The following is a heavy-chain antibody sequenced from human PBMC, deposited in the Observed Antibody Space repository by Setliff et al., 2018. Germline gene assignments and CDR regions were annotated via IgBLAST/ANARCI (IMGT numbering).Heavy chain of an antibody. CDR1: GGTFSGYY. Sequence: ETLSLTCTAYGGTFSGYYWTWIRQPPGKGLEWIGEINHSGTTNYNPSLKSRVTISVDTSKNQFSLTMSSVTAADAAVYYCARGRNVAARLLDTWGQGSRVTVSS. J-gene: IGHJ5*02. V-gene: IGHV4-34*01. D-gene: IGHD6-6*01. CDR2: INHSGTT. CDR3: ARGRNVAARLLDT.